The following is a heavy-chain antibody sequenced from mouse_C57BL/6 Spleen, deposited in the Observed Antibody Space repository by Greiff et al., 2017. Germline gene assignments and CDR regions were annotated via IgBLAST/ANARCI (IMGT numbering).Heavy chain of an antibody. CDR1: GHTFTDYE. V-gene: IGHV1-15*01. Sequence: QVQLKQSGAELVRPGASVTLSCKASGHTFTDYEMHWVKQTPVHGLEWIGAIDPETGGTAYNQKFKGKAILTADKSSSTAYMELRSLTSEDSAVYYCTRPMGFAYWGQGTLVTVSA. CDR3: TRPMGFAY. CDR2: IDPETGGT. J-gene: IGHJ3*01.